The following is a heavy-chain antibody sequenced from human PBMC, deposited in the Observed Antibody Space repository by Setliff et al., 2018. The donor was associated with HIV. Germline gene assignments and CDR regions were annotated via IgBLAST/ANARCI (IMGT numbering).Heavy chain of an antibody. D-gene: IGHD3-22*01. CDR3: ARAYNVYDYRSDSSGYDY. CDR1: GYNFTNYY. CDR2: IKPSGGST. J-gene: IGHJ4*02. V-gene: IGHV1-46*01. Sequence: ASVKVSCKASGYNFTNYYMHWLRQAPGQGLEWMGLIKPSGGSTSYAQNFQGRLTMARDTSTTTVYMELSSLTSEDTAVYYCARAYNVYDYRSDSSGYDYWGQGTQVTVSS.